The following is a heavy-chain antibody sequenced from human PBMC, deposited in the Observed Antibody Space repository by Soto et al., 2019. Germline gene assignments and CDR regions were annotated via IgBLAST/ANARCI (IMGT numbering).Heavy chain of an antibody. V-gene: IGHV1-46*01. CDR1: GYTFTSYY. CDR3: ARDFDSSSWEPNWFDP. J-gene: IGHJ5*02. CDR2: INPSNGST. Sequence: ASVKVSCKASGYTFTSYYMHWVRQAPGQGLEWMGIINPSNGSTKYSQKFQGRVTITRDTSASTAYMELSSLRSEDTAVYYCARDFDSSSWEPNWFDPWGQGTLVTVSS. D-gene: IGHD6-13*01.